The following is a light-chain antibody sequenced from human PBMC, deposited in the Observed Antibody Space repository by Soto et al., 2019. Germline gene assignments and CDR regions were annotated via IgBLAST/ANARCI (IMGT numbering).Light chain of an antibody. Sequence: EIVLTQSPGTLSLSAGERLTLSCRASQTVSSSYLAWYQQKPGQAPRLLVYGASSRATGIPDRFSGSGSGTDFTLTISRLEPEDFAVYYCQQYGSSRTWTFGQGTKVEIK. CDR2: GAS. V-gene: IGKV3-20*01. CDR1: QTVSSSY. CDR3: QQYGSSRTWT. J-gene: IGKJ1*01.